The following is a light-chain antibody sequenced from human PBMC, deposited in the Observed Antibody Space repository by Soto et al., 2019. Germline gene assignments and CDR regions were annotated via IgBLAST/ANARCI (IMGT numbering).Light chain of an antibody. CDR2: GAS. V-gene: IGKV3-15*01. Sequence: EIVMTQSPATLSVSPGERATLSCRASQSVSHNLAWYQQKPGQAPRLLFYGASTRATGIPARFSGSGSGTELPLTISSLQSEDFAVYYCQQSNNWPYTFGQGTKLEIK. CDR1: QSVSHN. J-gene: IGKJ2*01. CDR3: QQSNNWPYT.